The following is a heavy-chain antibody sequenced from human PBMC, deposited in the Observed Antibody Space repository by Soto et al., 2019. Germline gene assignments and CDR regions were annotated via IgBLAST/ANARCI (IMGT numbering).Heavy chain of an antibody. CDR1: GGSITGYY. Sequence: QVQLQESGPGLVKPSETLSLTCSVSGGSITGYYWDWFRQPPGNGLEWIGYVHYSGTTNYNPSLKSRVAMSVDTYKNEFSLKLSSVKAADTAVYSCARGPTVTTDFWGQGILVIVSS. CDR3: ARGPTVTTDF. J-gene: IGHJ4*02. V-gene: IGHV4-59*01. D-gene: IGHD4-17*01. CDR2: VHYSGTT.